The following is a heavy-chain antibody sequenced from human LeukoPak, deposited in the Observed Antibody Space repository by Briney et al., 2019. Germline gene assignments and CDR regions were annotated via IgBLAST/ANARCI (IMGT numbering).Heavy chain of an antibody. CDR2: ISYDGSDK. J-gene: IGHJ6*02. CDR1: GFTFSSYS. V-gene: IGHV3-30*18. D-gene: IGHD4-17*01. CDR3: AKDLVAYGEYDHYYYGMDV. Sequence: GGSLRLSCAASGFTFSSYSMNWVRQAPGKGLEWVAVISYDGSDKYYADSVKGRFTISRDNSKNTLYLQMNSLRAEDTAVFYCAKDLVAYGEYDHYYYGMDVWGQGTTVTVSS.